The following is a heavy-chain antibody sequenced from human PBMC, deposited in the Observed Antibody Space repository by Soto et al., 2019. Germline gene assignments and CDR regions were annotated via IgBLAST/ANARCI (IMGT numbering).Heavy chain of an antibody. CDR2: IVVGSGNT. J-gene: IGHJ6*02. CDR1: GFTFTSSA. CDR3: AAGMEWPDYYYYGMDV. Sequence: SVKVSCKASGFTFTSSAVQWVRQARGQRLEWIGWIVVGSGNTNYAQKFQERVTITRDMSTSTAYMELSSLRSEDTAVYYCAAGMEWPDYYYYGMDVWGQGTTVTVSS. D-gene: IGHD3-3*01. V-gene: IGHV1-58*01.